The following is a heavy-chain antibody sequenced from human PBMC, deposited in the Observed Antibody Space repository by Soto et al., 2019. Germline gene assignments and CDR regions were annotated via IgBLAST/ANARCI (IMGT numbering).Heavy chain of an antibody. CDR1: GGTFSSYA. Sequence: GPQWKVSCKAPGGTFSSYAISWLLQSPGQGLEWMGGIIPIFGTANYAQKFQGRVTITADESTSTAYMELSSLRSEDTAVYYCASPSTVTTKYYFDYWGQGTLVTVSS. V-gene: IGHV1-69*13. J-gene: IGHJ4*02. CDR3: ASPSTVTTKYYFDY. D-gene: IGHD4-17*01. CDR2: IIPIFGTA.